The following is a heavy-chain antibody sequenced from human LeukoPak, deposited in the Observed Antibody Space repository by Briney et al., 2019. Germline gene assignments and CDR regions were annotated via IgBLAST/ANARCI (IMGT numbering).Heavy chain of an antibody. J-gene: IGHJ4*02. V-gene: IGHV4-38-2*02. CDR3: ARGGTDSSGLDY. Sequence: SETLSLTCTVSGYSISSGYYWGWIRQPPGKGLEWIGSIYHSGSTYYNPSLKSRVTISVDTSKNQFSLKLSSVTAADTAVYYCARGGTDSSGLDYWGQGTLVTVSS. D-gene: IGHD6-19*01. CDR1: GYSISSGYY. CDR2: IYHSGST.